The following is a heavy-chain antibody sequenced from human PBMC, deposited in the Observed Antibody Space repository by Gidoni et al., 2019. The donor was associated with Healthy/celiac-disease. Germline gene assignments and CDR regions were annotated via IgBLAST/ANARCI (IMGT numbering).Heavy chain of an antibody. J-gene: IGHJ4*02. Sequence: QVQLVESGGGVVQPGRSLRLSCAASGFTFSSYAMHWVRQAPGKGLEWVAVISYDGSNKYYADSVKGRFTISRDNSKNTLYLQMNSLRAEDTAVYYCARDEDIVVVTAPDYWGQGTLVTVSS. D-gene: IGHD2-21*02. CDR3: ARDEDIVVVTAPDY. CDR1: GFTFSSYA. CDR2: ISYDGSNK. V-gene: IGHV3-30-3*01.